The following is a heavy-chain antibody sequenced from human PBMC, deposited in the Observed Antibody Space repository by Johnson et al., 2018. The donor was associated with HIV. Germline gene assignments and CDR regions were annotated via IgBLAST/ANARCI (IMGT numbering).Heavy chain of an antibody. CDR1: GFTFDDYA. V-gene: IGHV3-15*05. CDR2: IKSKTDGGTT. CDR3: AKGYYDSSFGLDL. D-gene: IGHD3-3*01. J-gene: IGHJ3*01. Sequence: VQLVESGGGLVQPGRSLRLSCAASGFTFDDYAMHWVRQAPGKGLDWVGRIKSKTDGGTTDDAAPVKGRFTISRDDSKNTLYLQMNSLRAEDTAVYHCAKGYYDSSFGLDLWGQGTMVIVSS.